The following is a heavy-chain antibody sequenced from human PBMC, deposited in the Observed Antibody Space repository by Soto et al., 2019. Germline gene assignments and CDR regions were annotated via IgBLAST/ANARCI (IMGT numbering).Heavy chain of an antibody. CDR2: ISSSSSPI. V-gene: IGHV3-48*01. Sequence: EVQLVESGGGLVQHGGSQRLSCAASGFTLTSYSMIWVRQAPGKGLEWISYISSSSSPIYYADSVKGRFTISRDNAKNALYLQMNSLRAEDTAVYYCASVGRRHDLGPDYWGQGTLVTVSS. CDR3: ASVGRRHDLGPDY. J-gene: IGHJ4*02. D-gene: IGHD3-16*01. CDR1: GFTLTSYS.